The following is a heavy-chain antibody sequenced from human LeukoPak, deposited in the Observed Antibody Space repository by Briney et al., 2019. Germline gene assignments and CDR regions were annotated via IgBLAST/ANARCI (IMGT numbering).Heavy chain of an antibody. Sequence: GGSLRLSCAASGFTFSSYAMHWVRQAPGKGLEYVSAISSNGGSTYYANSVKGRFTISRDNSKNTLYLQMGSLRAEDTAVYYCAKEQRSGSYSYYYYYMDVWGKGTTVTISS. CDR1: GFTFSSYA. CDR2: ISSNGGST. CDR3: AKEQRSGSYSYYYYYMDV. D-gene: IGHD1-26*01. V-gene: IGHV3-64*01. J-gene: IGHJ6*03.